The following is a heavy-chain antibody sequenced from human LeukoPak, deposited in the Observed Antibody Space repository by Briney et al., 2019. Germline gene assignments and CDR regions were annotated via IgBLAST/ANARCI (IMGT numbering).Heavy chain of an antibody. D-gene: IGHD3-22*01. CDR2: INHSGST. V-gene: IGHV4-34*01. Sequence: SETLSLTCAVYGGSFSGYYWSWIRQPPGKGLEWIGEINHSGSTDYNPSLKSRVTISVDTSKNQFSLKLSSVTAADTAVYYCARGTNYYDSSGYYYFDYWGQGTLVTVSP. CDR3: ARGTNYYDSSGYYYFDY. J-gene: IGHJ4*02. CDR1: GGSFSGYY.